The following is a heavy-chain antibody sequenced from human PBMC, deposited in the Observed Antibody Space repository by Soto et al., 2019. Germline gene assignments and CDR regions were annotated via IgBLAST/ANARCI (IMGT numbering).Heavy chain of an antibody. CDR1: GGSVSSGSYY. V-gene: IGHV4-61*01. D-gene: IGHD3-3*01. J-gene: IGHJ4*02. CDR3: ARMVDFWSGYYTTVTSKLDY. CDR2: IYYSGST. Sequence: SETLSLTCTVSGGSVSSGSYYWSWIRQPPGKGLEWIGYIYYSGSTNYNPSLKSRVTISVDTSKNQFSLKLSSVTAADTAVYYCARMVDFWSGYYTTVTSKLDYWGPGTLVTVSS.